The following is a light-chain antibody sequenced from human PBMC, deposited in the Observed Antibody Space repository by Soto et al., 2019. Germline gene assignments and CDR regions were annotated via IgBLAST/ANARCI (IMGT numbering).Light chain of an antibody. CDR1: SSDVGGYNS. CDR2: DVS. J-gene: IGLJ1*01. Sequence: QSALSQPASVSGSPGQSITISCTGTSSDVGGYNSVSWYQQHPGKAPKFMIYDVSNRPSGVSNRISGSKSGNTASLTISGLQAEDEADYYCSSYTTSNTRQIVFGTGTKVTVL. CDR3: SSYTTSNTRQIV. V-gene: IGLV2-14*01.